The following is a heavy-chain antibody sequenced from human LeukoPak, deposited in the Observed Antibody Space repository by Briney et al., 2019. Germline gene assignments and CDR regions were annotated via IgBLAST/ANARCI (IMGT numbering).Heavy chain of an antibody. Sequence: SETLSLTCAVYGGSFSGYYWSWIRQPPGKGLEWLGEINHSGSTNYNPSLKSRVTISVDTSKNQFSLKLSSVTAADTAVYYCARGYPTKIAAAGRIDYWGQGTLVTVSS. CDR3: ARGYPTKIAAAGRIDY. CDR2: INHSGST. D-gene: IGHD6-13*01. J-gene: IGHJ4*02. V-gene: IGHV4-34*01. CDR1: GGSFSGYY.